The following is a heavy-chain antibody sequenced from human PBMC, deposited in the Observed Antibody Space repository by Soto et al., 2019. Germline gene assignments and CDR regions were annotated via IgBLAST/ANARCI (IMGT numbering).Heavy chain of an antibody. CDR1: GGSISSYY. Sequence: QVQLQESGPGLVKPSETLSLTCTVSGGSISSYYWCWIRQPPGKGVEWIGYIYYSGRINYNPSLGSRVPISVDTPRTLSSLKLSSLTASDAAVYYCARRYGYGFDHRGQGTRVTVSS. CDR3: ARRYGYGFDH. V-gene: IGHV4-59*08. J-gene: IGHJ4*02. CDR2: IYYSGRI. D-gene: IGHD1-1*01.